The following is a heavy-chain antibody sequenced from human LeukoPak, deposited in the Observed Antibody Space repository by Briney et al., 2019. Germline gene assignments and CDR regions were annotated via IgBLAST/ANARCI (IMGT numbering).Heavy chain of an antibody. CDR1: GYTFSDCY. CDR3: ARVGWAAPRVHFDS. CDR2: INPNSGGT. J-gene: IGHJ4*02. Sequence: GASVKVSCKASGYTFSDCYIHWVRQAPGQGLEWMGWINPNSGGTHYAQKFQGRVTMTRDTSISTAYMELSRLRSDDTAVYYCARVGWAAPRVHFDSWGQGTLLTVSS. V-gene: IGHV1-2*02. D-gene: IGHD6-25*01.